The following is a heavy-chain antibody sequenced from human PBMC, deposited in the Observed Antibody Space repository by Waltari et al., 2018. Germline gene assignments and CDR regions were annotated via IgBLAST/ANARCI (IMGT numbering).Heavy chain of an antibody. CDR1: GYSISSGYY. D-gene: IGHD3-10*01. J-gene: IGHJ4*02. CDR2: IYHSGST. Sequence: QVQLQESGPGLVKPSETLSLTCAVSGYSISSGYYWGWIRQPPGKGLEWIGSIYHSGSTYYNPSLKSRVTISVDTSKNQFSLKLSSVTAADTAVYYCARQMVQGVISDYWGQGTLVTVSS. CDR3: ARQMVQGVISDY. V-gene: IGHV4-38-2*01.